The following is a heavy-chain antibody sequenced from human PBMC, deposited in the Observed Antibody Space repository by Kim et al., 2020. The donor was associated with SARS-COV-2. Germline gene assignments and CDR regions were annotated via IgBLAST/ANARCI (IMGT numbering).Heavy chain of an antibody. V-gene: IGHV3-7*01. J-gene: IGHJ4*02. CDR1: GFNFREYW. CDR2: LNEDGSEK. Sequence: GGCLRLSCAASGFNFREYWMRWVRQSPGKGLEWVADLNEDGSEKFYMDSVRGRFTISRDNAKNSLFLQMNSLRAEDAALYYCARGGSYSFEYWGQGSLVT. CDR3: ARGGSYSFEY. D-gene: IGHD5-12*01.